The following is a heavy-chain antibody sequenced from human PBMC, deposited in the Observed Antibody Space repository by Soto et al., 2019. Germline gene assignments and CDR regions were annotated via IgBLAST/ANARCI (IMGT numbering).Heavy chain of an antibody. J-gene: IGHJ5*02. V-gene: IGHV3-23*01. CDR2: ISGSGDST. CDR3: ARDPQFEVWDTWFDP. Sequence: EMHLLESGGGLVQPGGSLRLSCTGSGFTFARYAMSWVRQAPGTGPEWVSGISGSGDSTYYAESVRGRFTVSRDNSKSTLYLQMSSLRADDTAVYYCARDPQFEVWDTWFDPWGQGTMVTVSS. D-gene: IGHD3-16*01. CDR1: GFTFARYA.